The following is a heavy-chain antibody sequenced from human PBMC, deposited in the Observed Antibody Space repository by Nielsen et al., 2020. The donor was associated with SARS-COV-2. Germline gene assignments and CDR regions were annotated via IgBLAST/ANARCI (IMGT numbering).Heavy chain of an antibody. CDR3: TTRGEQLVSSGYYIDV. Sequence: GGSLRLSCAASGFTFSNAWMNWVRQAPGKGLEWIGRIKSKIDGGTTDHAAPVKGRFIISRDDSKNTLYLQMSNLKSEDTAVYYCTTRGEQLVSSGYYIDVWGKGTTVTVSS. D-gene: IGHD6-6*01. V-gene: IGHV3-15*01. J-gene: IGHJ6*03. CDR2: IKSKIDGGTT. CDR1: GFTFSNAW.